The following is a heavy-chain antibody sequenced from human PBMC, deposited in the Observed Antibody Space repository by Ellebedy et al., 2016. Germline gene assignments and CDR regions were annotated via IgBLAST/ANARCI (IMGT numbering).Heavy chain of an antibody. V-gene: IGHV3-30*18. Sequence: GESLKISXAASGFTFSSYGMHWVRQAPGKGLEWVAVISYDGSNKYYADSVKGRFTISRDNSKNTLYLQMNSLRAEDTAVYYCAKDFSRVPATWGQGTLVTVSS. CDR2: ISYDGSNK. CDR1: GFTFSSYG. D-gene: IGHD2-2*01. J-gene: IGHJ4*02. CDR3: AKDFSRVPAT.